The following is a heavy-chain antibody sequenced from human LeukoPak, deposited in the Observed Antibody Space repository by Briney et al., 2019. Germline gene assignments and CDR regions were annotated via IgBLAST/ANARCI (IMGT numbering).Heavy chain of an antibody. Sequence: RRSLRLSCAASGFTFSTFAMLWVRQPRGKGLEWVSSIFPSGGEIHYADSVKGRFTISRDNSKNTLYLQMNSLRAEDTAVYYCARRAGGYSHPYDYWGQGILVTVSS. V-gene: IGHV3-23*01. CDR1: GFTFSTFA. D-gene: IGHD4-23*01. CDR2: IFPSGGEI. CDR3: ARRAGGYSHPYDY. J-gene: IGHJ4*02.